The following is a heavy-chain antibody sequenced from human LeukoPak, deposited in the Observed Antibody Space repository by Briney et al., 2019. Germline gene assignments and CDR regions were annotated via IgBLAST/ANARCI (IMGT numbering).Heavy chain of an antibody. J-gene: IGHJ4*02. CDR3: FLELETNY. D-gene: IGHD1-1*01. CDR2: IIPIFGTA. CDR1: GGTFSSYA. V-gene: IGHV1-69*13. Sequence: ALVKVSCKASGGTFSSYAISWVRQAPGQGLEWMGGIIPIFGTANYAQKFQGRVTITADESTSTAYMELSSPRSEDTAVYYCFLELETNYWGQGTLVTVSS.